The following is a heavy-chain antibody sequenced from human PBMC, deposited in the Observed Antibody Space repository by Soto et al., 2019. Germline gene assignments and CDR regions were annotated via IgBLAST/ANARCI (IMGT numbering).Heavy chain of an antibody. V-gene: IGHV4-34*01. J-gene: IGHJ5*02. CDR1: GGSFSGYY. CDR3: ARSKSLRGGQRFDP. CDR2: INHSGST. D-gene: IGHD3-16*01. Sequence: SETLSLTCAVYGGSFSGYYWSWIRPPPGKGLEWIGEINHSGSTNYNPSLKSRVTISVDTSKNQFSLKLSSVTAADTAVYYCARSKSLRGGQRFDPWGQGTLVTVSS.